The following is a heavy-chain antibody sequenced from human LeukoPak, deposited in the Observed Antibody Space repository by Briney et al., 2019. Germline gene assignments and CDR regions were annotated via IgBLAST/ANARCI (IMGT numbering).Heavy chain of an antibody. CDR2: INSSSSYI. CDR1: GFTFSSYS. D-gene: IGHD6-19*01. CDR3: ARAISKGYSRPISSGWFLFGY. J-gene: IGHJ4*02. Sequence: PGGSRRLSCAASGFTFSSYSMNWVRPAPGEGLEWVSSINSSSSYIYYADSVKGRFTISRDNAKNSLYLQMNSLRAEDTAVYYCARAISKGYSRPISSGWFLFGYWGQGTLVTVSS. V-gene: IGHV3-21*01.